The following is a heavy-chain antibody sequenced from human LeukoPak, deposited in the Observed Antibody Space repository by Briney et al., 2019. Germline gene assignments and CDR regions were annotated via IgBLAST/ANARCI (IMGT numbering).Heavy chain of an antibody. J-gene: IGHJ6*03. Sequence: QAGGSLRLSCAASGFTFSSYAMHWVRQAPGKGLEWVAVISYDGSNKYYADSVKGRFTISRDNSKNTLYLQMNSLRAEDTAVYYCASPYCSSTSCYHGEAYHYYMDVWGKGTTVTVSS. CDR3: ASPYCSSTSCYHGEAYHYYMDV. CDR2: ISYDGSNK. V-gene: IGHV3-30*01. CDR1: GFTFSSYA. D-gene: IGHD2-2*01.